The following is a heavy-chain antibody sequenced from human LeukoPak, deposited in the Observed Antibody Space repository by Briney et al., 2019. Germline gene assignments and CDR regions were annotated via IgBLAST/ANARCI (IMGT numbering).Heavy chain of an antibody. CDR2: INPNSGGT. D-gene: IGHD3-3*01. CDR3: ARDITIFGGGYYYYYYMDV. CDR1: GYTFTGYY. J-gene: IGHJ6*03. V-gene: IGHV1-2*02. Sequence: ASVKVSCKASGYTFTGYYMHWVRQAPGQGLEWMGWINPNSGGTNYAQKFQGRVAMTRDTSISTAYMELSRLRSDDTAVYYCARDITIFGGGYYYYYYMDVWGKGTTVTVSS.